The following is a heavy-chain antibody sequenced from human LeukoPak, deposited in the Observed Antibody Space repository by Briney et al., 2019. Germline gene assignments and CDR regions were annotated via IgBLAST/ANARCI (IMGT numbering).Heavy chain of an antibody. J-gene: IGHJ4*02. Sequence: GGSLRLSCAASGFTFSNTWVSWVRQAPGKGLEWVGRIKSKTDGGTTDYAAPVKGRFTISRDDSKNTLYLQMNSLKTEDTAVYYCTTETVWPAVDYWGQGTLVTVPS. V-gene: IGHV3-15*01. CDR2: IKSKTDGGTT. D-gene: IGHD2-8*01. CDR1: GFTFSNTW. CDR3: TTETVWPAVDY.